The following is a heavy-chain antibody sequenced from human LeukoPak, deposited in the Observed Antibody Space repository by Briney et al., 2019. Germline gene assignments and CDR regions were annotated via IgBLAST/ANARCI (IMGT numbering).Heavy chain of an antibody. CDR1: GGSIGSGDYY. CDR3: ARELTYADY. Sequence: SETLSLTCTVSGGSIGSGDYYWSWIRQPPGKGLEWIGYIYYSGSTYYNPSLKSRVTMSVDTSKNQFSLKLSSVTAADTAVYYCARELTYADYWGQGTLVTVSS. CDR2: IYYSGST. J-gene: IGHJ4*02. D-gene: IGHD4/OR15-4a*01. V-gene: IGHV4-30-4*01.